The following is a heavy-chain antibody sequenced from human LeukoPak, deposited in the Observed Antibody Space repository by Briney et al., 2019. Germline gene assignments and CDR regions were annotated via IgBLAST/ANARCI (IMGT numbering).Heavy chain of an antibody. V-gene: IGHV3-23*01. D-gene: IGHD3-16*01. Sequence: GGSLRLSCAASGFIFSSYSMNWVRQAPGEGLEWVSAISGSGGSTYYADSVKGRFTISRDNSKNTLYLQMNSLRAEDTAVYYCARDYDGDYFDYWGQGTLVTVSS. CDR3: ARDYDGDYFDY. J-gene: IGHJ4*02. CDR2: ISGSGGST. CDR1: GFIFSSYS.